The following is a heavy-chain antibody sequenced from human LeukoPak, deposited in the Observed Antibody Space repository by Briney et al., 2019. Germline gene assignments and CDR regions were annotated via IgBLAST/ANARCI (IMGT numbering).Heavy chain of an antibody. CDR1: GYTFTSYD. V-gene: IGHV1-8*01. D-gene: IGHD1-26*01. Sequence: ASVKVSCKASGYTFTSYDINWVRQAPEQGLEWMGWMNPNSGNTGYAQKFQGRVTMTRNTSISTAYMELSSLRSEDTAVYYCAREGATDAFDIWGQGTMVTVSS. CDR2: MNPNSGNT. J-gene: IGHJ3*02. CDR3: AREGATDAFDI.